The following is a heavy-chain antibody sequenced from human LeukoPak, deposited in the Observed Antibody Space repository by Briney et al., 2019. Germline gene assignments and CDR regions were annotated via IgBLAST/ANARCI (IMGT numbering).Heavy chain of an antibody. CDR2: VFHSGTT. D-gene: IGHD3-3*01. CDR3: ARLRGSTIFGVVNLDYYMDV. V-gene: IGHV4-38-2*01. Sequence: PETLSLTCDVSGYSISSGYYWGRIRQPPGKGLEWIGSVFHSGTTYYNPSLKSRVTISVDTSKNQLSLKLSSVTAADTAVYYCARLRGSTIFGVVNLDYYMDVWGKGTTVTVSS. J-gene: IGHJ6*03. CDR1: GYSISSGYY.